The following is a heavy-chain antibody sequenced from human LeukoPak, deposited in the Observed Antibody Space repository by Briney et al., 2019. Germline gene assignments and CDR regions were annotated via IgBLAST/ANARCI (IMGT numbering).Heavy chain of an antibody. CDR2: ISDST. CDR1: GFTFSSYA. J-gene: IGHJ6*02. CDR3: ARYCITTSCQDDNSYYGMDV. D-gene: IGHD2-2*01. V-gene: IGHV3-23*01. Sequence: GGSLRLSCAASGFTFSSYAMSWVRQAPGKGLEWVSAISDSTYYADSVKGRFTISRDNSKNTLYLLMNSLRAEGTAVYFCARYCITTSCQDDNSYYGMDVWGQGTTVTVSS.